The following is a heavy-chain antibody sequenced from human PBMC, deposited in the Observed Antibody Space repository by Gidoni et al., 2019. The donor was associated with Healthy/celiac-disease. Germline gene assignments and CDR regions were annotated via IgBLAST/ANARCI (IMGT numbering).Heavy chain of an antibody. Sequence: QVQLQQWGAGLLKPSETLSLTCAVYGWSFSVYYWSWIRQPPGKGLEWIGEINHSGSTNYNTSLKSRVTISVDTSKNQFSLKLSSVTAADTAVYYCARRPFWSGYYSPLGAHPNWFDPWGQGTLVTVSS. CDR3: ARRPFWSGYYSPLGAHPNWFDP. D-gene: IGHD3-3*01. CDR1: GWSFSVYY. J-gene: IGHJ5*02. V-gene: IGHV4-34*01. CDR2: INHSGST.